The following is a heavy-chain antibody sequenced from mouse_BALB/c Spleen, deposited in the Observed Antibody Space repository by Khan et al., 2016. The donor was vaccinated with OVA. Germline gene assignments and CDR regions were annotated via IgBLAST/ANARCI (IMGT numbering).Heavy chain of an antibody. CDR1: GYTFTSYW. CDR3: ARRGYWVLGYFDY. CDR2: IYPGSGST. J-gene: IGHJ2*01. Sequence: QVQLQQPGAELVKPGTSVKLSCKASGYTFTSYWINWVKLRPGQGLEWIGNIYPGSGSTNYNEKFKSKATLTVDTSSSTADMQLSSLASEDSALYDCARRGYWVLGYFDYWGQGTTLTVSS. V-gene: IGHV1-55*01. D-gene: IGHD3-1*01.